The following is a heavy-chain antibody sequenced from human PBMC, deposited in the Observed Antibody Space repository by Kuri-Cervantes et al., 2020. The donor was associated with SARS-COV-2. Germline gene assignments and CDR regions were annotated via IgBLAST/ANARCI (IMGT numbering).Heavy chain of an antibody. CDR1: GGSGSGYY. CDR2: IHHAVGT. D-gene: IGHD3-16*01. Sequence: GSLRLSCAVYGGSGSGYYWSWTRQPPGKGLGWIGEIHHAVGTFYTPSLRSRATIFLDTSKNQFSLRLRSVTAAVTAMYYCARGVGGGETFDFWGQGTLVTVSS. CDR3: ARGVGGGETFDF. J-gene: IGHJ4*02. V-gene: IGHV4-34*01.